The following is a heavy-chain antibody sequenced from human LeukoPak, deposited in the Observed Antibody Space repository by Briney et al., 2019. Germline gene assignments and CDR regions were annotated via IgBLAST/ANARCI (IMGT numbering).Heavy chain of an antibody. Sequence: SETLSLTCTVSGGSISSYYWSWIRQPPGKGLERIGYIYYSGSTNYNPSLKSRVTISVDTSKNQFSLKLSSVTAADTAVYYCARAAGPLAAPDFWGQGTPVTASS. CDR2: IYYSGST. V-gene: IGHV4-59*01. CDR1: GGSISSYY. J-gene: IGHJ4*02. D-gene: IGHD6-13*01. CDR3: ARAAGPLAAPDF.